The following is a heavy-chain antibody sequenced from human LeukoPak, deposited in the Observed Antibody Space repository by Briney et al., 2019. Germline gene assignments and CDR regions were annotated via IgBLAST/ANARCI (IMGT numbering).Heavy chain of an antibody. CDR3: ARTRSSSWYVPYYFDY. V-gene: IGHV4-38-2*01. J-gene: IGHJ4*02. D-gene: IGHD6-13*01. Sequence: SETLSLTCAVSGYSISSGYYWGWIRQPPGKGLEWIGSIYHSGSTYYNPSLKSRVTISVDTSKNQFSLKLSSVTAADTAVYYCARTRSSSWYVPYYFDYWGQGTLVTVSS. CDR2: IYHSGST. CDR1: GYSISSGYY.